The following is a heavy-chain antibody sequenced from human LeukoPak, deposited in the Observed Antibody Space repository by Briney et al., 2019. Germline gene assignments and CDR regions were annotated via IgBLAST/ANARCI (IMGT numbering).Heavy chain of an antibody. CDR3: AREGAYYDSFDY. V-gene: IGHV4-34*01. Sequence: PSETLSLTCAVYGGSFSGYYWSWIRQPPGKGLEWIGEINHSGSTNYNPSLKSRVTISVDTSKNQFSLKLSSVTAADTAVYYCAREGAYYDSFDYWGQGTLVTVSS. D-gene: IGHD3-10*01. CDR1: GGSFSGYY. CDR2: INHSGST. J-gene: IGHJ4*02.